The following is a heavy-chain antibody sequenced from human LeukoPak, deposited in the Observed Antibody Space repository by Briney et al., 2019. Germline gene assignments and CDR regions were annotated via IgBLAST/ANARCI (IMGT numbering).Heavy chain of an antibody. CDR1: GFTFDDYG. CDR2: INWNGGST. Sequence: GGSLRLSCAASGFTFDDYGMSWVRQAPGMGLEWVSGINWNGGSTGYADSVKGRFTISRDNAKNSLYLQMNSLRAEDTALYYCARDRLYYDSSGEFDYWGQGTLVTVSS. CDR3: ARDRLYYDSSGEFDY. V-gene: IGHV3-20*04. D-gene: IGHD3-22*01. J-gene: IGHJ4*02.